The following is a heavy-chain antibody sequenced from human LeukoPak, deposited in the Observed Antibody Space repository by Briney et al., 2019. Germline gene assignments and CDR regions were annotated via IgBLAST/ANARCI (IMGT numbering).Heavy chain of an antibody. CDR3: AKTMVRGSPMTTPFGY. Sequence: GGSLRLSCAASGFTFSSYAMSWVRQAPGKGLEWVSAISGSGGSTYYADSVKGRFTISRDNSKNTLYLQMNSLRAEDTAVYYCAKTMVRGSPMTTPFGYWGQGTLVTVSS. CDR1: GFTFSSYA. J-gene: IGHJ4*02. V-gene: IGHV3-23*01. D-gene: IGHD3-10*01. CDR2: ISGSGGST.